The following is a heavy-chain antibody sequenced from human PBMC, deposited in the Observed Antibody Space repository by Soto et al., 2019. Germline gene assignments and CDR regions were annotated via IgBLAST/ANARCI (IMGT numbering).Heavy chain of an antibody. J-gene: IGHJ6*02. CDR3: AKDDGYDILTGYLVGMDV. D-gene: IGHD3-9*01. Sequence: QVQLVESGGGVVQPGRSLRLSCAASGFTFSSYGMHWVRQAPGKGLEWVAVISYDGSNKYYADSVKGRFTISRDNSKNTVYLHMNSLKVEDTAVYYCAKDDGYDILTGYLVGMDVWGQGTTVTVSS. V-gene: IGHV3-30*18. CDR2: ISYDGSNK. CDR1: GFTFSSYG.